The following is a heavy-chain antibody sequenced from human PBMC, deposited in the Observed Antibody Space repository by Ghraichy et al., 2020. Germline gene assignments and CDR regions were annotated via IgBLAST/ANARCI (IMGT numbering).Heavy chain of an antibody. V-gene: IGHV3-15*01. J-gene: IGHJ4*02. Sequence: GESLNISCAVSGFTFNNAGMGWVRQAPGKGLEWIGHIKSKIDGGTRDYAAPVKGRFTISRDDSRNTLFLQMNSLKTEDTAVYYCVTEPYGDFGDDFAYWGQGTLVTVSP. CDR2: IKSKIDGGTR. CDR1: GFTFNNAG. CDR3: VTEPYGDFGDDFAY. D-gene: IGHD4-17*01.